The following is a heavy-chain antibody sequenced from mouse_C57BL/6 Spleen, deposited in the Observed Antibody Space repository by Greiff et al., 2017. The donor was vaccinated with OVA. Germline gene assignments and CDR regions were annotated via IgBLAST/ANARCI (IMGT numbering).Heavy chain of an antibody. J-gene: IGHJ3*01. V-gene: IGHV1-80*01. CDR3: ARGGGSSYNWFAY. CDR1: GYAFSSYW. D-gene: IGHD1-1*01. CDR2: IYPGDGDT. Sequence: VQLQQSGAELVKPGASVKISCKASGYAFSSYWMNWVKQRPGKGLEWIGQIYPGDGDTNYNGKFKGKATLTAYKSSSTAYMQLSSLTSEDSAVYFCARGGGSSYNWFAYWGQGTLVTVSA.